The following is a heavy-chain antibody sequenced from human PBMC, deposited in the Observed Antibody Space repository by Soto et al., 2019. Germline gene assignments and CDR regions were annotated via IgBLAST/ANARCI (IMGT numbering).Heavy chain of an antibody. D-gene: IGHD3-22*01. CDR1: GFTFSDHY. CDR3: HYYYDSSGYIRGAFDI. V-gene: IGHV3-72*01. J-gene: IGHJ3*02. Sequence: PXGSLILSFAASGFTFSDHYMDWVRQAPGRGLEWVGRTRNKANSYTTEYAASVKGRFTISRDDSKNSLYLQMNSLKTEDTAVYYCHYYYDSSGYIRGAFDIWGQGTMVTVSS. CDR2: TRNKANSYTT.